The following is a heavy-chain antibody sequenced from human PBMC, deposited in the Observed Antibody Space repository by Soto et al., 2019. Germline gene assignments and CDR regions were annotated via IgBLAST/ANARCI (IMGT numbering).Heavy chain of an antibody. V-gene: IGHV1-8*01. J-gene: IGHJ6*02. Sequence: ASVKVSCKASGYTFTSYDINWVRQATGQGLEWMGWMNPNSGNTGYAQKFQGRVTMTRNTSISTAYMELSSLRSEDTSVYYCARGIRPLVWYAFWSGYYTGGPDYYGMDVWGQGTTVTVSS. D-gene: IGHD3-3*01. CDR1: GYTFTSYD. CDR2: MNPNSGNT. CDR3: ARGIRPLVWYAFWSGYYTGGPDYYGMDV.